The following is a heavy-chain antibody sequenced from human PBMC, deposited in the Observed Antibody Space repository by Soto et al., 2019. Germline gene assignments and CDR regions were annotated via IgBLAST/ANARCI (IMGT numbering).Heavy chain of an antibody. CDR1: GGSISIYY. D-gene: IGHD2-2*01. Sequence: SETLSLTCTVSGGSISIYYWSWIRQPPGKGLEWIGYIYYSGSTNYNPSLKSRVTISVDTSKNQFSLKLSSVTAADTAVYYCARGGERVAMPSGYWGQGTQVTVSS. J-gene: IGHJ4*02. CDR3: ARGGERVAMPSGY. CDR2: IYYSGST. V-gene: IGHV4-59*01.